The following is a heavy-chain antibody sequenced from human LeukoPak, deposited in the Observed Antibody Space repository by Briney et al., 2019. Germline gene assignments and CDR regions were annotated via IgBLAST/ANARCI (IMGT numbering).Heavy chain of an antibody. CDR1: GFTFSSYA. V-gene: IGHV3-64D*06. CDR2: ISSNGGST. D-gene: IGHD4-17*01. J-gene: IGHJ3*02. Sequence: GGSLRLSCSVSGFTFSSYAMHWVRQAPGKGLEYVSAISSNGGSTYYADSVKGRFTISRDNSKNTLYLQMSSLRAEDTAVYYCVKGPYDYGDYRYAFDIWGQGTMVTVSS. CDR3: VKGPYDYGDYRYAFDI.